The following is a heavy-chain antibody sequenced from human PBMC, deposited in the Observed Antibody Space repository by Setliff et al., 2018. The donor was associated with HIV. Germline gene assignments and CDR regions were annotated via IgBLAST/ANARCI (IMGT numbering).Heavy chain of an antibody. Sequence: GESLKISCKGSRYSFASYWIGWVRQMPGKGLEWMGVIYPDDSDTRYSPSFQGQVTISADKSVSTAYLQWSSLRSEDTAVYYCATYHYYDSSAYFIDLYYFDYWGQGTLVTVSS. D-gene: IGHD3-22*01. CDR2: IYPDDSDT. CDR1: RYSFASYW. CDR3: ATYHYYDSSAYFIDLYYFDY. V-gene: IGHV5-51*01. J-gene: IGHJ4*02.